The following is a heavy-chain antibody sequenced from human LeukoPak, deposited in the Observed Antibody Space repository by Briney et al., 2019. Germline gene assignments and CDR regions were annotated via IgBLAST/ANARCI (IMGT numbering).Heavy chain of an antibody. D-gene: IGHD1-26*01. Sequence: ASVTVSCTASGYTFTIYAMNWVRQAPGQGLEWMGWINTSTGNPTYAQGFTGRFVFSLDTSVSTAYLQISSLKAEDTAVYYCARPRSSALDAFDIWGQGTMVTVSS. V-gene: IGHV7-4-1*02. CDR1: GYTFTIYA. CDR3: ARPRSSALDAFDI. J-gene: IGHJ3*02. CDR2: INTSTGNP.